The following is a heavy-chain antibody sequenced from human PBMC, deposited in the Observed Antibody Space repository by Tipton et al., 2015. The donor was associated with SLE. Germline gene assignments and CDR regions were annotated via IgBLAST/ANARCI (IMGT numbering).Heavy chain of an antibody. D-gene: IGHD5-12*01. V-gene: IGHV4-39*07. J-gene: IGHJ4*02. Sequence: TLSLTCTVSGGSISSSSYYWGWIRQPPGKGLEWIGSIYYSGNTYYNPSLKSRVTISVDTSKNQFSLKLSSVTAADTAVYYCARGAPYSGNENDFFDYWGQGTLVTVSS. CDR2: IYYSGNT. CDR3: ARGAPYSGNENDFFDY. CDR1: GGSISSSSYY.